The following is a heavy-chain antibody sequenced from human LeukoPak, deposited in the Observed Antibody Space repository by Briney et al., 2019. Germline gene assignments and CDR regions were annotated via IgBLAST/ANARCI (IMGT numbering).Heavy chain of an antibody. CDR3: ARGGLAPYYGMDV. Sequence: GGSLRLSCAASGFTFSSYSMNWVRRAPGKGLEWVSSISSSSSYIYYADSVKGRFTISRDNSKNTLYLQMNSLRAEDTAVYYCARGGLAPYYGMDVWGQGTTVTVSS. V-gene: IGHV3-21*01. CDR1: GFTFSSYS. J-gene: IGHJ6*02. CDR2: ISSSSSYI.